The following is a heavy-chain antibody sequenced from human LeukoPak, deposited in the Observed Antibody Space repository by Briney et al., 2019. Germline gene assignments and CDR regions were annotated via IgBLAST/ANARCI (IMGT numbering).Heavy chain of an antibody. CDR3: ARGRYDSGGYYFDY. CDR2: SNAGTGNT. Sequence: VASVTLSCTASGYTFTTYAMHWVRQAPGPRLEWMGWSNAGTGNTEYSPAFQGRVTITVDTSANTAYMELSGLRAGDMAVYYCARGRYDSGGYYFDYWGQGTLVTVSS. D-gene: IGHD3-22*01. V-gene: IGHV1-3*02. J-gene: IGHJ4*02. CDR1: GYTFTTYA.